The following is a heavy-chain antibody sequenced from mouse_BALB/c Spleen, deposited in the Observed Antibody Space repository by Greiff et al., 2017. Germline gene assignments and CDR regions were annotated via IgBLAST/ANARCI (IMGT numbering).Heavy chain of an antibody. Sequence: EVQLQQSGAELVRSGASVKLSCTASGFNIKDYYMHWVKQRPEQGLEWIGWIDPENGDTEYAPKFQGKATMTADTSSNTAYLQLSSLTSEDTAVYYCARGARATGAMDYWGQGTSVTVSS. CDR1: GFNIKDYY. CDR3: ARGARATGAMDY. D-gene: IGHD3-1*01. J-gene: IGHJ4*01. CDR2: IDPENGDT. V-gene: IGHV14-4*02.